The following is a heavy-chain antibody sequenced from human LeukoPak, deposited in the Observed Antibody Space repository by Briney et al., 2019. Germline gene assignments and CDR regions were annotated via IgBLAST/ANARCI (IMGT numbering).Heavy chain of an antibody. CDR1: GGSFNDYY. V-gene: IGHV4-59*01. D-gene: IGHD2/OR15-2a*01. Sequence: NPSETLSLTCAVYGGSFNDYYWSWIHQPPGKGLEWIGYIYYSGSTNYNPSLKSRVTISVDTSKNQFSLKLSSVTAADTAVYYCARSRLSFDYWGQGTLVTVSS. CDR2: IYYSGST. CDR3: ARSRLSFDY. J-gene: IGHJ4*02.